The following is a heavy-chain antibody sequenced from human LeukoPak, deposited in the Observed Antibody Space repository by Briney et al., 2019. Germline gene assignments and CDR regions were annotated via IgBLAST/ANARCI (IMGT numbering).Heavy chain of an antibody. J-gene: IGHJ4*02. CDR1: GYTFTSYG. CDR3: ARDSDSSSWGPLAFDY. V-gene: IGHV1-18*01. CDR2: ISAYNGNT. Sequence: ASVKVSCKAYGYTFTSYGISWVRQAPGQGLEWMGWISAYNGNTNYAQKLQGRVTMTTDTSTSTAYMELRSLRSDDTAVYYCARDSDSSSWGPLAFDYCGQGTLVTVSS. D-gene: IGHD6-13*01.